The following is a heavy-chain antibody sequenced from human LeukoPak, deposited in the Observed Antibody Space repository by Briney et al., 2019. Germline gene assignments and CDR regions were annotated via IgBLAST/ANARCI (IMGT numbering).Heavy chain of an antibody. CDR2: ISGSGDRT. V-gene: IGHV3-23*01. J-gene: IGHJ4*02. D-gene: IGHD2-15*01. CDR3: AKDATPYY. Sequence: QTGGSLRLSCAASGFTFSNYAMTWVHQAPGKGLEWLSTISGSGDRTFYADSVKGRFTISRDNSKNTVYLQTNRLRAEDSAVYYCAKDATPYYWGQGTLVTVSS. CDR1: GFTFSNYA.